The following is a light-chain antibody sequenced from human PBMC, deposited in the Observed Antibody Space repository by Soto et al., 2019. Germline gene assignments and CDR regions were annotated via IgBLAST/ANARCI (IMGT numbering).Light chain of an antibody. CDR2: KAS. Sequence: DIQMTQSPSTLSASVGDRVTITCRASQSISSWLAWYQQKPGKAPKLLIYKASSLESGVPSRFSGSGSGTEFTLTISSLQPYDFATYYCQQYNSYSPTFGPGTKVDIK. V-gene: IGKV1-5*03. CDR3: QQYNSYSPT. J-gene: IGKJ3*01. CDR1: QSISSW.